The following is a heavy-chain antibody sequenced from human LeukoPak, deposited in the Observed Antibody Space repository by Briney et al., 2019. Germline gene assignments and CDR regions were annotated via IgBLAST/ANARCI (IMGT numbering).Heavy chain of an antibody. V-gene: IGHV3-11*01. CDR2: MSTSGSTI. Sequence: GGSLRLSCAASGFTFSDYYMNWIRQASGKGLEWVSYMSTSGSTIYYADSVKGRFTISRDNAKSSLYLQMNSLRAEDTAVYYCARQSSRRGYYFDYWGQGTLVTVSS. CDR3: ARQSSRRGYYFDY. J-gene: IGHJ4*02. CDR1: GFTFSDYY. D-gene: IGHD6-13*01.